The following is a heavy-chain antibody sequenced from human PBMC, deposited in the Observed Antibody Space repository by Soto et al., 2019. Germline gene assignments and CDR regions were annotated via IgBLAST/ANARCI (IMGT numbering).Heavy chain of an antibody. CDR1: GGFISSYY. Sequence: QVQLQESGPGLVKPSETLSLTCTVSGGFISSYYWNWIRQPPGKGLEWIGYVYHGGSTIYNPSLNSRLTISXXTXKXXLSLNLRSVTAADPAVYYCASMGYEYGSGSYPLDYWGQGTLVSVSS. D-gene: IGHD3-10*01. CDR2: VYHGGST. J-gene: IGHJ4*02. V-gene: IGHV4-59*08. CDR3: ASMGYEYGSGSYPLDY.